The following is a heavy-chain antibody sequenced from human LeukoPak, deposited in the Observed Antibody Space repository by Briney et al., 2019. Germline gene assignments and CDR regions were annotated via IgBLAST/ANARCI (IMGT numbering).Heavy chain of an antibody. D-gene: IGHD3-10*01. J-gene: IGHJ4*02. Sequence: GGSLRLSCAASGFTLSDYGMNWVRQAPGKGLEWVSSIGSSGSAIYYADSVKGRFTISRDNSKNTLYLQMNSLRAEDTAVYYCAKDRRGYYGSGSYWSLDYWGQGTLVTVSS. CDR1: GFTLSDYG. CDR2: IGSSGSAI. CDR3: AKDRRGYYGSGSYWSLDY. V-gene: IGHV3-21*01.